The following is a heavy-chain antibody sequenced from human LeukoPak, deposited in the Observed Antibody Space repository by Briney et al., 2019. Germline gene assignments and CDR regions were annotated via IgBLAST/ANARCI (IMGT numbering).Heavy chain of an antibody. Sequence: SETLSLTCTVSGGSISSGSYYWRWIRQPAGKGLEWIGRIYTSGSTNYNPSLKSRVTISVDTSKNQFSLKLNSVTAADTAVYYCARQEESWDCSGGRCYLYYYMDVWGKGTTVTISS. V-gene: IGHV4-61*02. CDR2: IYTSGST. D-gene: IGHD2-15*01. J-gene: IGHJ6*03. CDR1: GGSISSGSYY. CDR3: ARQEESWDCSGGRCYLYYYMDV.